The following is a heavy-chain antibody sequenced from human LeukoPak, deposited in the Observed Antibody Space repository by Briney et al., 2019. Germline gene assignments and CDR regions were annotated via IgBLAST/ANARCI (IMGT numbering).Heavy chain of an antibody. CDR2: IYHSGST. Sequence: PSETLSLTCTVSGGSISSGGYYWSWIRQPPGKGLEWIGYIYHSGSTYYNPSLKSRVTISVDRSKNQFSLKLSSVTAADTAVYYCARDLSVDTGLVTWDYWGQGTLVTVSS. V-gene: IGHV4-30-2*01. CDR1: GGSISSGGYY. D-gene: IGHD5-18*01. J-gene: IGHJ4*02. CDR3: ARDLSVDTGLVTWDY.